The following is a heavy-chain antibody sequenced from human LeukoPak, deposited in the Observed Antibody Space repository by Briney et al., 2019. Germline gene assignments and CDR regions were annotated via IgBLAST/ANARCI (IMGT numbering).Heavy chain of an antibody. CDR3: ARDSEHSSSFAFDI. J-gene: IGHJ3*02. D-gene: IGHD6-13*01. V-gene: IGHV3-74*01. CDR1: GFTFSSYW. Sequence: GGSLGLSCAASGFTFSSYWMHWVRQAPGKGLVWVSRINSDGSSTSYADSVKGRFTISRDNAKNSLYLQINSLRAEDTAVYFCARDSEHSSSFAFDIWGQGTMVTVSS. CDR2: INSDGSST.